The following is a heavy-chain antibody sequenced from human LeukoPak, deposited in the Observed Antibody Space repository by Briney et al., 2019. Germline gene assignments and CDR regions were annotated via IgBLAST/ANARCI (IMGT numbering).Heavy chain of an antibody. Sequence: AGSLRLSCAASGFTFSSYGMHWVRQAPGKGLEWVAVISYDGSNKYYADSVKGRFTISRDNSKNTLYLQMNSLRAEDTAVYYCAKDSWGSSSWYFDYWGQGTLVTVSS. CDR3: AKDSWGSSSWYFDY. D-gene: IGHD6-13*01. J-gene: IGHJ4*02. CDR1: GFTFSSYG. CDR2: ISYDGSNK. V-gene: IGHV3-30*18.